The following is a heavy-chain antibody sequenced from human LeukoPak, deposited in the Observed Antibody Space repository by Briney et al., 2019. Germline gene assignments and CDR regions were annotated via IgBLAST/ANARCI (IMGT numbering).Heavy chain of an antibody. CDR2: INQDGGEK. V-gene: IGHV3-7*01. J-gene: IGHJ4*02. Sequence: GGSLRLSCAASGFTFTTYYMSWVRQAPGKGLEWVANINQDGGEKNYVDSVKGRFTISRDNAKNSLFLQMNSLRAEDTAVYYCARWGQSSYGLDYWGQGTLVTVSS. CDR1: GFTFTTYY. D-gene: IGHD5-18*01. CDR3: ARWGQSSYGLDY.